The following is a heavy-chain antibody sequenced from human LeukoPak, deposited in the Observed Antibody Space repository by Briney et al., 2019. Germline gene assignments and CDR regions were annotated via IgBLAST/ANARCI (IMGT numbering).Heavy chain of an antibody. CDR1: GGSFSSSSFN. CDR2: IYYSVHT. CDR3: AREIHYDILTGYPGYYMDV. J-gene: IGHJ6*03. V-gene: IGHV4-39*02. D-gene: IGHD3-9*01. Sequence: SETLSLTCTVSGGSFSSSSFNWAWIRQPPGKGLEWIGAIYYSVHTYYNPSLKSRVTMSADTPKTQFSLKLSSVTAADTAVYYCAREIHYDILTGYPGYYMDVWGKGTTVTVSS.